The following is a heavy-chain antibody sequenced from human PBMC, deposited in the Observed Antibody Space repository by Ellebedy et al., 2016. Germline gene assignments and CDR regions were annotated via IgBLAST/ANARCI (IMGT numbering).Heavy chain of an antibody. J-gene: IGHJ4*02. CDR1: GFTFSSNA. Sequence: GGSLRLSCAASGFTFSSNAMSWVRQAPGKGLEWVSGLSGSGGTTYYADSVKGRFTISSDNSKNTLYVQMTSLRAEDTAVYYCARDLGSRGGRPRGLFDYWGQGTLVTVSS. V-gene: IGHV3-23*01. CDR3: ARDLGSRGGRPRGLFDY. CDR2: LSGSGGTT. D-gene: IGHD1-26*01.